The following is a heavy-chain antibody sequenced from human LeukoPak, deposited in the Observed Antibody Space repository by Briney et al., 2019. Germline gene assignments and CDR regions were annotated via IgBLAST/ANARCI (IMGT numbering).Heavy chain of an antibody. CDR3: ALSIAVAGTVTYFDF. J-gene: IGHJ4*02. CDR2: IYSGGST. CDR1: GFTFSSYG. Sequence: GGSLRLSCAASGFTFSSYGMHWVRQAPGKGLEWVSIIYSGGSTYYADSVKGRFTISRDNSKNTLYLQMNSLRAEDTALYYCALSIAVAGTVTYFDFWGQGILVTVSS. D-gene: IGHD6-19*01. V-gene: IGHV3-66*01.